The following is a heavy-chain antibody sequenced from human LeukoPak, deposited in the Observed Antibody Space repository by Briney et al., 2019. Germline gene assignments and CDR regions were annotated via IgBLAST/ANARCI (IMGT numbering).Heavy chain of an antibody. V-gene: IGHV3-30*18. Sequence: GGSLRLSCAASGFTFSSNVMHWVRQAPGKGLEWAAVISYDGSNKYYADSVKGRFTISRDNSKNTLYLQMNSLRAEDTAVYYCAKLTFIIVEGSYDVSDIWGQGTMVTVSS. CDR2: ISYDGSNK. D-gene: IGHD1-26*01. CDR1: GFTFSSNV. J-gene: IGHJ3*02. CDR3: AKLTFIIVEGSYDVSDI.